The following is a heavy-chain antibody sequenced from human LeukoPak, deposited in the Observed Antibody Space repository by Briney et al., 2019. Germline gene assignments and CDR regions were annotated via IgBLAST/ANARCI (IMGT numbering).Heavy chain of an antibody. CDR1: GFTFSSYS. Sequence: GGSLSLSCVASGFTFSSYSMRWVRQAPGTGLEWVSGISGSGGGTYYADSVKGRVTISRDNSKNTLYLHMNSLRAEDTAVYYCAKTIFVNSQDRTFDYWGQGTLVTVSS. D-gene: IGHD3-3*02. J-gene: IGHJ4*02. V-gene: IGHV3-23*01. CDR2: ISGSGGGT. CDR3: AKTIFVNSQDRTFDY.